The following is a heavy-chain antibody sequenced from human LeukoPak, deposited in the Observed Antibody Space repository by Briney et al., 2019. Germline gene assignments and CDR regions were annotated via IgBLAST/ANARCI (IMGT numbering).Heavy chain of an antibody. Sequence: GGSLRLSCAASGFTFSSSVVHWVRQAPGKGLEWVAGISSDGNNKYYGDSVKGRFTISRDNSKNTLYLQMNSLRAEDTAVYYCAKVRVYYDFWSGLDYWGQGTLVTVSS. CDR2: ISSDGNNK. J-gene: IGHJ4*02. CDR3: AKVRVYYDFWSGLDY. V-gene: IGHV3-30*18. CDR1: GFTFSSSV. D-gene: IGHD3-3*01.